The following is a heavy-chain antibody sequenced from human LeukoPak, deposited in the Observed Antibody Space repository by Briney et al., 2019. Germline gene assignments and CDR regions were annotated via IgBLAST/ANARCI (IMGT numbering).Heavy chain of an antibody. D-gene: IGHD3-16*01. Sequence: GGSLRLSCAASGFTFRSYDMHWVRQATGKGLEWVSGIGTAGEIYYPGSVKGRFTISRENAKNSLYLQMNSLRAEDTALYYCARDFLRRGSYRYYFDYWGQGTLVTVSS. CDR1: GFTFRSYD. V-gene: IGHV3-13*01. J-gene: IGHJ4*02. CDR2: IGTAGEI. CDR3: ARDFLRRGSYRYYFDY.